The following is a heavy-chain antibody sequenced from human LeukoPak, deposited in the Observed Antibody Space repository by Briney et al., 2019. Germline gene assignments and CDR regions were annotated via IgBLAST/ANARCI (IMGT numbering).Heavy chain of an antibody. CDR1: GFTFNNYW. V-gene: IGHV4-4*02. J-gene: IGHJ4*02. D-gene: IGHD6-19*01. CDR3: AREDSSGLYYFDY. Sequence: GSLRLSCAASGFTFNNYWMSWVRQPPGKGLEWIGEIYHSGSTYYNPSLKSRVTISVDTSKNQFSLKLSSVTAADTAVYYCAREDSSGLYYFDYWGQGTLVTVSS. CDR2: IYHSGST.